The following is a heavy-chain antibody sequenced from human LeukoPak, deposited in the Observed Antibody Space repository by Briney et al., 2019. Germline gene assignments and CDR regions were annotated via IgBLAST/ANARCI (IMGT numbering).Heavy chain of an antibody. J-gene: IGHJ4*02. V-gene: IGHV1-18*01. D-gene: IGHD3-9*01. CDR1: GYTFTSYG. Sequence: GASVKVSCKASGYTFTSYGISWVRQAPGQGLEWMGWISAYNGNTNYAQKLQGRVTMTTDTSTSTAYMELRSLRSEDTAVYYCARGLLRYFDWLLSPLDYWGQGTLVTVSS. CDR2: ISAYNGNT. CDR3: ARGLLRYFDWLLSPLDY.